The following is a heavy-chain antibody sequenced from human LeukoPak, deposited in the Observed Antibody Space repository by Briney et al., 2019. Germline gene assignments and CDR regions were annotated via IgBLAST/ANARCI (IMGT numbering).Heavy chain of an antibody. CDR1: GYTFTSYY. CDR3: ARVSSGTRDAFDI. CDR2: INPGGGST. Sequence: ASVKVSCKASGYTFTSYYLHWVRQAPGQGLEWMGIINPGGGSTSYAQKFQGRVTMTRDMSTSTVYMELSSLRSEDTAVYYCARVSSGTRDAFDIWGQGTMVTVSS. D-gene: IGHD3-10*01. J-gene: IGHJ3*02. V-gene: IGHV1-46*01.